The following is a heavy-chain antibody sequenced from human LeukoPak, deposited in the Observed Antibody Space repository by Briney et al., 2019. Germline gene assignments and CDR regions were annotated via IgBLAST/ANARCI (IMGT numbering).Heavy chain of an antibody. V-gene: IGHV1-69*05. CDR1: GGTFSSYA. D-gene: IGHD6-19*01. CDR3: ARGSYSSGWYVGWYFDL. J-gene: IGHJ2*01. Sequence: SVKVSCKASGGTFSSYAISWVRQAPGQGLEWMGGIIPIFGTANYAQKFQGRVTITTDESTSTAYMELSSRRSEDTAVYYCARGSYSSGWYVGWYFDLWGRGTLVTVSS. CDR2: IIPIFGTA.